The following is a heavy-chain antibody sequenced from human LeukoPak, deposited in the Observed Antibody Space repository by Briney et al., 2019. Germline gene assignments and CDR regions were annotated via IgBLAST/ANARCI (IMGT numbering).Heavy chain of an antibody. V-gene: IGHV3-30*19. Sequence: GGSLRLSCAASGFTFSSYGMHWVRQAPGKGLEWVAVISYDGSNKYYADSVKGRFTISRDNSKNTLYLQMNSLRAEDTAVYYCARDLGSSSPPYGMDVWGKGTTVTVSS. CDR2: ISYDGSNK. CDR1: GFTFSSYG. D-gene: IGHD6-13*01. CDR3: ARDLGSSSPPYGMDV. J-gene: IGHJ6*04.